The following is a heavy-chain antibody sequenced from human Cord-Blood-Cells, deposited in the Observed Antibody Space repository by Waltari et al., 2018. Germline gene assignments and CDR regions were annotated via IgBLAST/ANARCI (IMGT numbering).Heavy chain of an antibody. V-gene: IGHV3-21*01. Sequence: EVQLVESGGGLVKPGGSLRLSCAASGFTFSSYRMNWVRQAPGKGLGWVSSISSSSSYIYYADSVKGRFTISRDNAKNSLYLQMNSLRAEDTAVYYCARDSGDYVWGSYRYFDYWGQGTLVTVSS. D-gene: IGHD3-16*02. CDR3: ARDSGDYVWGSYRYFDY. J-gene: IGHJ4*02. CDR1: GFTFSSYR. CDR2: ISSSSSYI.